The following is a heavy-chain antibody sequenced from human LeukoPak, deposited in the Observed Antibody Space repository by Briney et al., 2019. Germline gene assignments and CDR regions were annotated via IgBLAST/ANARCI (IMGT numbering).Heavy chain of an antibody. CDR3: AKDMGSGSYYLADY. CDR1: GFTFSSYG. J-gene: IGHJ4*02. V-gene: IGHV3-23*01. D-gene: IGHD3-10*01. Sequence: PGGSLRLSCAASGFTFSSYGMSWVRQAPGKGLEWVSAISGSGGSTYYADSVKGRFTISRDNSKNTLYLQMNSLRAEDTAVYYCAKDMGSGSYYLADYWGQGTLVTVSS. CDR2: ISGSGGST.